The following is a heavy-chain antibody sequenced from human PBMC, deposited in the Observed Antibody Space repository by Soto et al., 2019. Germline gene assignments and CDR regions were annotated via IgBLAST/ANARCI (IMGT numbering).Heavy chain of an antibody. Sequence: GASVKVSCKASGGTFSSYAISWVRQAPGQGLEWMGGIIPIFGTANYAQKFQGRVTITADESTSTAYMELSSLRSEDTAVYYCAGSNRRGYSYGIFDYWGQGTLVTVSS. CDR2: IIPIFGTA. V-gene: IGHV1-69*13. CDR1: GGTFSSYA. J-gene: IGHJ4*02. CDR3: AGSNRRGYSYGIFDY. D-gene: IGHD5-18*01.